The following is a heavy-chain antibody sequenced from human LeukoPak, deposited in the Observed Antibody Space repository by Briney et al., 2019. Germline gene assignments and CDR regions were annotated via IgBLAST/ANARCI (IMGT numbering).Heavy chain of an antibody. CDR2: IYTSGST. D-gene: IGHD3-10*01. CDR3: AREDTMVVLRNTYYYGMDV. V-gene: IGHV4-61*02. CDR1: GGSISSGSYY. J-gene: IGHJ6*02. Sequence: SETLSLTCTVSGGSISSGSYYWSWIRQPAGKGLEWIGRIYTSGSTNYNPSLKSRVTISVDTSKNQFSLKLSSVTAADTAVYYCAREDTMVVLRNTYYYGMDVWGQGTTVTVSS.